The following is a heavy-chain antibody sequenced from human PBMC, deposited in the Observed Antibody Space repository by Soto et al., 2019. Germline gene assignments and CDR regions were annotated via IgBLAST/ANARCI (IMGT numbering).Heavy chain of an antibody. CDR3: ARGVLGYGMDV. CDR1: GGSISSYY. CDR2: IYPIGST. V-gene: IGHV4-4*07. D-gene: IGHD6-6*01. Sequence: PSATLAVTCTVSGGSISSYYWSWIRQPAGEGLEWIGRIYPIGSTNYNPSLTGRVTMSVATSTNQFSLKLSSVAAADTAVYYCARGVLGYGMDVWGQGTTVTVSS. J-gene: IGHJ6*02.